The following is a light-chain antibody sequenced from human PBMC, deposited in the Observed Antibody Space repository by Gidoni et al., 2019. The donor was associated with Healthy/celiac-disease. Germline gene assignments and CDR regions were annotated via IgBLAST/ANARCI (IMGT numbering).Light chain of an antibody. CDR3: QQYGSSPLT. CDR2: GAS. CDR1: RSVSSSY. J-gene: IGKJ4*01. V-gene: IGKV3-20*01. Sequence: TLSCRASRSVSSSYLAWYQQKPGQAPRLLIYGASSRATGIPDRFSGSGSGTDFTLTISRLEPEDFAVYYCQQYGSSPLTFGGGTKVEIK.